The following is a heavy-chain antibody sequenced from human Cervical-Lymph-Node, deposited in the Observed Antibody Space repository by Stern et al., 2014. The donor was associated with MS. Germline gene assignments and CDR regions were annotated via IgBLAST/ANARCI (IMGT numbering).Heavy chain of an antibody. J-gene: IGHJ6*02. V-gene: IGHV1-3*01. CDR2: INAGNGNT. CDR3: ARGTTVTTVRYYYYGMDV. D-gene: IGHD4-17*01. Sequence: HVQLVQSGAEVKKPGASVKVSCKASGYTFTSYAMHWVRQAPGQRLEWMGWINAGNGNTKYSQKFQGRVTITRDTSASTAYMELSSLRSEDTAVYYCARGTTVTTVRYYYYGMDVWGQGTTVTVSS. CDR1: GYTFTSYA.